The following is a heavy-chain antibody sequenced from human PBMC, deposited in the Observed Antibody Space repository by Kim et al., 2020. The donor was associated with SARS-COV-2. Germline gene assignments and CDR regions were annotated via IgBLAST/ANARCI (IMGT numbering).Heavy chain of an antibody. D-gene: IGHD3-22*01. J-gene: IGHJ4*02. V-gene: IGHV3-48*02. CDR1: GFTFSNYS. CDR2: ISSSSSTI. Sequence: GGSLRLSCAASGFTFSNYSMNWVRQAPGKGLEWVSYISSSSSTIYYADSVKGRFSISRDNAKHSLYLQMNSLRDEDTAVYYCARDFRASSGYYYDFDYWGQGTLVTVSS. CDR3: ARDFRASSGYYYDFDY.